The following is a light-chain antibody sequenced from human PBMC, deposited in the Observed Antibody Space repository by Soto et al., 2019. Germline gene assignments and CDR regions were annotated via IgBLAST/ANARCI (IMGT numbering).Light chain of an antibody. V-gene: IGKV3-11*01. CDR1: QSVSSY. CDR2: DAS. CDR3: HQRSNWPPLT. J-gene: IGKJ4*01. Sequence: EIVLTQSPATLSLSPGERATLSCRASQSVSSYLAWYQQKPGQAPRLLIDDASNRATGIPARFSGSGSGTDFTLPISSLEPEDFAVYYCHQRSNWPPLTFGGGTKVEIK.